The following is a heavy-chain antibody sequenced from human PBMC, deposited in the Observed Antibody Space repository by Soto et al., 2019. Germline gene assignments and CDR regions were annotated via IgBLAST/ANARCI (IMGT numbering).Heavy chain of an antibody. CDR3: AKERRYSFDAFDI. CDR2: ISYDGSEK. J-gene: IGHJ3*02. D-gene: IGHD5-12*01. CDR1: GFTFNFFG. V-gene: IGHV3-30*18. Sequence: QEQRVESGGGVVQAGRSLRLSCADSGFTFNFFGMHWVRQAPGKGLEWVAVISYDGSEKYYADSVKGRFTMSRDNSKNMVYLEMSSLRPEDTSVYYCAKERRYSFDAFDIWGHGTMVTVSS.